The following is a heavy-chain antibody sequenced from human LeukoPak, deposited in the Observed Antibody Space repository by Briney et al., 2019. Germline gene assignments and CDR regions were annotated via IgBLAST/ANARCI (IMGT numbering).Heavy chain of an antibody. Sequence: PGGSLRLSCAASGFTVSGNYMSWVRHAPGKGLEWVSVNSGGSTYYADSVKGRFTISRDNSKNTLYLQMNSLRAEDTAVYYCARVPPALSGWEIYFDYWGQGTLVTVSS. CDR1: GFTVSGNY. CDR3: ARVPPALSGWEIYFDY. V-gene: IGHV3-53*01. D-gene: IGHD6-19*01. CDR2: NSGGST. J-gene: IGHJ4*02.